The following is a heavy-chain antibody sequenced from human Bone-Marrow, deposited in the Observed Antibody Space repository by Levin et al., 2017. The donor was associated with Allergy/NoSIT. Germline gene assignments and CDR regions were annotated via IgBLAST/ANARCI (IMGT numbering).Heavy chain of an antibody. CDR3: ARGELGSGYLFDY. CDR2: MYPNSDNA. J-gene: IGHJ4*02. V-gene: IGHV1-8*01. CDR1: GYTFTSFD. Sequence: GASVKVSCKTSGYTFTSFDINWVRQATGQGLEWMGWMYPNSDNAGYAQKFQGRVTMTRNTSISTAYMELSSLRSEDTALYYCARGELGSGYLFDYWGQGTLVTVSS. D-gene: IGHD5-12*01.